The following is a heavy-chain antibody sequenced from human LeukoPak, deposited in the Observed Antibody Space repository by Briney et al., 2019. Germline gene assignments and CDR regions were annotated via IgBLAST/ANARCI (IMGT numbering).Heavy chain of an antibody. Sequence: GASVTVSCKASGGTFSSYAISWVRQAPGQGLEWMGGIIPIFGTANYAQKFQGRVTITADESTSTAYMELSSLRSEDTAVYYCARVAAVAGYYFDYWGQGTLVTVSS. V-gene: IGHV1-69*13. J-gene: IGHJ4*02. CDR3: ARVAAVAGYYFDY. D-gene: IGHD6-19*01. CDR2: IIPIFGTA. CDR1: GGTFSSYA.